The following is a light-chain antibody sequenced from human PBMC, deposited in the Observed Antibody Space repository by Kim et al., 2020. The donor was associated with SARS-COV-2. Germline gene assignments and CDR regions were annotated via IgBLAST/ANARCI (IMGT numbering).Light chain of an antibody. Sequence: SCTGTSSDVGGYNYVSWYQQHPGKAPKLMIYDVSNRPSGVSNRFSGSKSGNTASLTISGLQAEDEADYYCSSYTSSSIFYVFGTGTKVTVL. CDR1: SSDVGGYNY. J-gene: IGLJ1*01. V-gene: IGLV2-14*03. CDR3: SSYTSSSIFYV. CDR2: DVS.